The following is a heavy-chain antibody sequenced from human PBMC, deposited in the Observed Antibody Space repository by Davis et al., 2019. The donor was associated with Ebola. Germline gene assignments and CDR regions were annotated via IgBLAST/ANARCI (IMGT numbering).Heavy chain of an antibody. CDR2: IYYSGST. D-gene: IGHD3-10*01. CDR3: ARILGVRGVISWANWFDP. V-gene: IGHV4-31*03. Sequence: SETLSLTCTVSGGSISSGGYYWSWIRQHPGKGLEWIGYIYYSGSTNYNPSLKSRVTISVDTSKNQFSLKLSSVTAADTAVYYCARILGVRGVISWANWFDPWGQGTLVTVSS. CDR1: GGSISSGGYY. J-gene: IGHJ5*02.